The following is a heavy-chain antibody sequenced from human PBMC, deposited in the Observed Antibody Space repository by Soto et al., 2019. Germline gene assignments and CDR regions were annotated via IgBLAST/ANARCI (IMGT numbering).Heavy chain of an antibody. CDR2: ISYDGTNK. CDR3: ARACFNGATVTACGAFDL. CDR1: GFTFSNYD. Sequence: QVQLVEAGGGVVQPGRSLSLSCTASGFTFSNYDMHWVRQAPGKGLEWVSYISYDGTNKYSVDSLKGRFTISRDNSKNTLYLRLNALRVEDTAVYYCARACFNGATVTACGAFDLWGQVTMVTVAS. V-gene: IGHV3-30-3*01. D-gene: IGHD4-17*01. J-gene: IGHJ3*01.